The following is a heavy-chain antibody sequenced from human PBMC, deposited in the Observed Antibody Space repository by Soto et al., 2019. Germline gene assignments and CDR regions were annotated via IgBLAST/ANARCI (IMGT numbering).Heavy chain of an antibody. Sequence: QVHLVESGGGVVQPGGSLRLSCAASGFTFNIYVMHWVRQAPGKGLEWVAGISHDGRAQHYRDSVEGRFTISRDNSKSTLYVQISSLRPEDTAVYYCATEDVSSGRAGTFKNWGRGTLVTV. V-gene: IGHV3-30*03. CDR3: ATEDVSSGRAGTFKN. CDR1: GFTFNIYV. CDR2: ISHDGRAQ. D-gene: IGHD6-19*01. J-gene: IGHJ1*01.